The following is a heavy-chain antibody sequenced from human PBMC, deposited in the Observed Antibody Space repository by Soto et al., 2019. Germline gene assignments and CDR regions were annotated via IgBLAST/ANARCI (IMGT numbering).Heavy chain of an antibody. J-gene: IGHJ5*02. CDR2: ITYSGST. D-gene: IGHD3-10*01. V-gene: IGHV4-31*03. Sequence: SETLSLTCIVSGGSLSSGDYYWSWLRQHTGKGLEWIGYITYSGSTYYNPSLKSRVTISIDTSNNQFSLKLNSVTAADTAVYYCAREDSADKARFDPWGQGTLVTVSS. CDR1: GGSLSSGDYY. CDR3: AREDSADKARFDP.